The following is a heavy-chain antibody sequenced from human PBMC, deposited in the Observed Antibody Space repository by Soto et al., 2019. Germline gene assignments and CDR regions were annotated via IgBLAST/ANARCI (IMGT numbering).Heavy chain of an antibody. V-gene: IGHV3-15*07. CDR1: GFTFSNAW. J-gene: IGHJ4*02. Sequence: EVQLVESGGGLVKPGGSLRLSCAASGFTFSNAWMNWVRQAPGKGLEWVGRIKGKTDGGTTNYAAPVKGRFTISRDDSKNTLYLKMNGLKTEDTAVYYYTSLRFLEWLSMVLSYWGQGTLVTVSS. CDR2: IKGKTDGGTT. CDR3: TSLRFLEWLSMVLSY. D-gene: IGHD3-3*01.